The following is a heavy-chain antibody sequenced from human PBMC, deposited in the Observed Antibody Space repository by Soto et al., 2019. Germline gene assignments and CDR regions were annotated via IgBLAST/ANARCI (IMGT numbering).Heavy chain of an antibody. V-gene: IGHV4-39*01. CDR2: IYYSGGT. CDR3: SFFQLPAALLASFYP. J-gene: IGHJ5*02. CDR1: GGSISSSSYY. D-gene: IGHD2-2*01. Sequence: SETLSLTCTVSGGSISSSSYYWGWIRQPTGKGLEWIGSIYYSGGTYYNPSIKSRVTISVDTSKNQFSLKLSSVTAGDTGVYYFSFFQLPAALLASFYPWGQGTLVPVSS.